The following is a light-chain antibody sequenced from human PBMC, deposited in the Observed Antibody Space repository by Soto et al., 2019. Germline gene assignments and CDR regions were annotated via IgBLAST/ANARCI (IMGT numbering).Light chain of an antibody. CDR2: KAS. V-gene: IGKV1-5*03. Sequence: DIQMTQSPSTLSGSVGDRVTITCRASQTISSWLAWYQQKPGKAPKLLIYKASTLKSGVPSRFSGSGSGTEFTLTISSLQPEDFATYYCQQSYSRRTFGQGTKVDIK. CDR1: QTISSW. J-gene: IGKJ1*01. CDR3: QQSYSRRT.